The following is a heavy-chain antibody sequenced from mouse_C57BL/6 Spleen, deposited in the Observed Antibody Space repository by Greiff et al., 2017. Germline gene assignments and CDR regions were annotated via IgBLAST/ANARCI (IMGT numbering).Heavy chain of an antibody. D-gene: IGHD1-1*01. CDR3: ATTTVVEAMDY. J-gene: IGHJ4*01. CDR2: IYPRSGNT. V-gene: IGHV1-81*01. CDR1: GYTFTSYG. Sequence: VHLVESGAELARPGASVKLSCKASGYTFTSYGISWVKQRTGQGLEWIGEIYPRSGNTYYNEKFKGKATLTADKSSSTAYMELRSLTSEDSAVYFCATTTVVEAMDYWGQGTSVTVSS.